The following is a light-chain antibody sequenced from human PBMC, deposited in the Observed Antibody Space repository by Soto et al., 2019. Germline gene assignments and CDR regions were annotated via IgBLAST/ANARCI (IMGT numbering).Light chain of an antibody. CDR3: QQHSNYPLT. J-gene: IGKJ4*01. Sequence: IQMTQSPCTLSASEGDRVTITCRASHHIDAWLAWYQQKPGKAPKVLIYKASILESGVPSRFSGTGSGTEFTLTISSLQPDDSATYYCQQHSNYPLTFGGGTKVEIK. V-gene: IGKV1-5*03. CDR2: KAS. CDR1: HHIDAW.